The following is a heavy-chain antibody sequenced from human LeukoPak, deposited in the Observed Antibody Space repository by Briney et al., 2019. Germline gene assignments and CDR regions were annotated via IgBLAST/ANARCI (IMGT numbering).Heavy chain of an antibody. CDR1: GVSFDDYC. CDR2: INHSGYT. J-gene: IGHJ4*02. Sequence: SETLSLTCAVSGVSFDDYCWAWVRQTPGKGLEWIGEINHSGYTNDSPSLKSRVTLSIDTSRKQFSLNLRSVTVADAGIYYCTRMTTGHDYWGQGTLVTVSS. CDR3: TRMTTGHDY. D-gene: IGHD4-17*01. V-gene: IGHV4-34*01.